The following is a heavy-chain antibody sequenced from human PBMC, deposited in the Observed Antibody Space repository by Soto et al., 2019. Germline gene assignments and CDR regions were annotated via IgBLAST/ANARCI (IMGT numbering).Heavy chain of an antibody. CDR1: GGSISSGGYY. CDR2: IYYSGST. V-gene: IGHV4-31*02. Sequence: PSETLSLTCTVSGGSISSGGYYWSWIRQHPGKGLEWIGYIYYSGSTYYNPSLKSRVTISVDTSKNQFSLKLSSVTAADTAVYYCAREVTGITEAWSHALDYWGQGTLVTVSS. D-gene: IGHD3-10*01. J-gene: IGHJ4*02. CDR3: AREVTGITEAWSHALDY.